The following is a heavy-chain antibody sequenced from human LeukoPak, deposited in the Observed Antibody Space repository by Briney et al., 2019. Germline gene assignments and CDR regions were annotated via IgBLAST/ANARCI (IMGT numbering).Heavy chain of an antibody. CDR1: GGSSSGYY. Sequence: SETLSLTCAVYGGSSSGYYWSWIRQPPGKGLEWIGEINHSGSTNYNPSLQSRVTILVDTSKNQFSLKLNSVTAADTAVYFCARFTSGIYDYWGQGTLVTVPS. V-gene: IGHV4-34*01. CDR3: ARFTSGIYDY. D-gene: IGHD1-26*01. CDR2: INHSGST. J-gene: IGHJ4*02.